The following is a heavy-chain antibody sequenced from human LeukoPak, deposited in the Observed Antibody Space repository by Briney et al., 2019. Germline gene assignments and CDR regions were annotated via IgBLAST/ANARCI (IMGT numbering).Heavy chain of an antibody. CDR2: INSDGSST. Sequence: GGSLRLSCAASGFTFSSYWMHLVRQAPGKGLVWVSRINSDGSSTTYADSVKGRFTISRDNAKNTLYLQMNSLRVEDTAVYYCGREIADAFDIWGQGTRVTVSS. J-gene: IGHJ3*02. CDR1: GFTFSSYW. D-gene: IGHD2-21*01. CDR3: GREIADAFDI. V-gene: IGHV3-74*03.